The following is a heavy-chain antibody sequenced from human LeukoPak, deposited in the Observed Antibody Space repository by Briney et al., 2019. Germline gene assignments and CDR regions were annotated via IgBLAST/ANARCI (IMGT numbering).Heavy chain of an antibody. CDR2: ISGNSGNK. CDR3: AKDLVGTGAFDS. J-gene: IGHJ3*02. CDR1: EFTFSSYA. V-gene: IGHV3-23*01. Sequence: GGSLRLSCVLFEFTFSSYAMGWVRQAPGKGLEWVSVISGNSGNKCYADFVKGRFTISRDNSKHTLYLQMNSLRAEDTALYFCAKDLVGTGAFDSWGEGTMVTVSS. D-gene: IGHD2-21*02.